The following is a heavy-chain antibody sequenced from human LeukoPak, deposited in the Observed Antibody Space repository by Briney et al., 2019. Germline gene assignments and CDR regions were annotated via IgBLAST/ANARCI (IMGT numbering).Heavy chain of an antibody. CDR1: GGSISSSNW. CDR3: ARHVSVAVTNFFDY. Sequence: SETLSLTCAVSGGSISSSNWWSWVRQPPGKGLEWIGEIYHSGSTNYNPSLKSRVTISVDKSKNQFSLKLGSVTAADTAVYYCARHVSVAVTNFFDYWGQGTLVTVSS. D-gene: IGHD6-19*01. V-gene: IGHV4-4*02. CDR2: IYHSGST. J-gene: IGHJ4*02.